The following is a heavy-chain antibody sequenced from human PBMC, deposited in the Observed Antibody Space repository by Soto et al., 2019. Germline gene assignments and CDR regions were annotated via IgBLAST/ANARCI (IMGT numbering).Heavy chain of an antibody. J-gene: IGHJ5*02. V-gene: IGHV1-24*01. D-gene: IGHD2-2*01. CDR1: GYTLTELS. Sequence: GASVNVSCKVSGYTLTELSMHWVRQAPGKGLEWMGGFDPEDGETIYAQKFQGRVTMTEDTSTDTAYMELSSLRSEDTAVYYCATEPRTDCSSTSCSDRGFDPWGQGTPVTVSS. CDR2: FDPEDGET. CDR3: ATEPRTDCSSTSCSDRGFDP.